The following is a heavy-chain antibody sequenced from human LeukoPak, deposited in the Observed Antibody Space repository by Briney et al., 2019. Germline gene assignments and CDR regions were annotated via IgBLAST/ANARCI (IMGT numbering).Heavy chain of an antibody. D-gene: IGHD6-13*01. CDR1: GYTFTSYY. J-gene: IGHJ4*02. V-gene: IGHV1-46*03. Sequence: ASVKVPRKASGYTFTSYYMHWVRQAPGQGLEWMGIINPSGGSTSYAQKFQGRVTMTRDTSTSTVYMELSSLRSEDTAVYYCARDESWYFDYWGQGTLVTVSS. CDR2: INPSGGST. CDR3: ARDESWYFDY.